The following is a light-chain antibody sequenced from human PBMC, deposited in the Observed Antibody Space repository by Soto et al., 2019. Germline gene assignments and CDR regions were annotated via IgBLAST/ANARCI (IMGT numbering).Light chain of an antibody. J-gene: IGLJ3*02. CDR3: LLAFGGGPV. CDR2: DTS. Sequence: QAVVTQEPSLTVSPGGTVTLTCGSSTGAVTSGHYPYWIQQKPGQAPRTLIYDTSIRHSWTPVRFSGSLVGGKAALTLSGAQPEDEAEYYCLLAFGGGPVFGGGTKLTVL. CDR1: TGAVTSGHY. V-gene: IGLV7-46*01.